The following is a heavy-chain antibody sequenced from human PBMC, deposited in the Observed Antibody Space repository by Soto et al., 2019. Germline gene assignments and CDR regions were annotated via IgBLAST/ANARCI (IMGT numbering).Heavy chain of an antibody. CDR3: ARTHGAYYAWDY. CDR1: GFTCSTYW. Sequence: EVQLVESGGGLVQPGGSLRLSCAASGFTCSTYWMSWVRQAPGKGLEWVANIKQDGSEEYYVDSVKGRFTISRDNAKNSLYLQMNSLRGEDTAVYYCARTHGAYYAWDYWGQGTLVTVSS. J-gene: IGHJ4*02. CDR2: IKQDGSEE. D-gene: IGHD3-10*01. V-gene: IGHV3-7*04.